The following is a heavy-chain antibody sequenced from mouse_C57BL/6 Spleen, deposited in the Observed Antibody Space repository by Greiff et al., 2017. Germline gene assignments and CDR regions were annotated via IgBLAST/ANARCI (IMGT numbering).Heavy chain of an antibody. D-gene: IGHD1-1*01. Sequence: QVQLQQPGAELVRPGSSVKLSCKASGYTFTSYWMQWVKQRPIQGLEWIGNIDPSDSETHYNQKLKDKATLTVAKSASTAYMQLNSLTSVDSAVYYCARGCYITTVVATDYWGQGTTLTVSS. V-gene: IGHV1-52*01. J-gene: IGHJ2*01. CDR3: ARGCYITTVVATDY. CDR2: IDPSDSET. CDR1: GYTFTSYW.